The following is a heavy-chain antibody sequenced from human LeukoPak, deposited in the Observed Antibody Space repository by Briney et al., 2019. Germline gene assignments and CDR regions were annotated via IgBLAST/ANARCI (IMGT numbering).Heavy chain of an antibody. D-gene: IGHD3-22*01. J-gene: IGHJ4*02. CDR1: RGSISSYY. CDR3: ARVRVSSGSHPWYFDY. CDR2: IYYSGST. Sequence: SETLSLTFTVSRGSISSYYWSWIRQPPGQGLEWIGYIYYSGSTDYNPSLKSRVNISVDTSKNQFSLKLSSVTAADTAVYFCARVRVSSGSHPWYFDYWGQGTLVTVSS. V-gene: IGHV4-59*01.